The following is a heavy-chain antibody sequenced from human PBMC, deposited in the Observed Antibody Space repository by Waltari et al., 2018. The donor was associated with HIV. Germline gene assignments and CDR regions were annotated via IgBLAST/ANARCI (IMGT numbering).Heavy chain of an antibody. J-gene: IGHJ4*02. CDR2: ISGSGDNT. V-gene: IGHV3-23*01. D-gene: IGHD6-13*01. CDR3: GKDPSSWTRADS. Sequence: EVQLLESGGGLVQPGGSLRLSCASSEFTFNIHGMIWVRQAPGRGRGWVSTISGSGDNTHYADSVKGRFTISRDNSKNTMYLQMNSLRAEDTAVYFCGKDPSSWTRADSWGQGTLVTVSS. CDR1: EFTFNIHG.